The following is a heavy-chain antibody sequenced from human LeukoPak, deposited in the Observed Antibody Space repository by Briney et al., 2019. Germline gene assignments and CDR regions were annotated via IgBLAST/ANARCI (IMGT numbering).Heavy chain of an antibody. V-gene: IGHV1-69*05. J-gene: IGHJ4*02. CDR3: ARALILDDYGGTIFDY. CDR2: ITPIFGTA. CDR1: GGTFSSYA. D-gene: IGHD4-23*01. Sequence: GASVKVSCKASGGTFSSYAISWVRQAPGQGLEWMGGITPIFGTANYAQKFQGRVTITTDESTSTAYMELSSLRSEDTAVYYCARALILDDYGGTIFDYWGQGTLVTVSS.